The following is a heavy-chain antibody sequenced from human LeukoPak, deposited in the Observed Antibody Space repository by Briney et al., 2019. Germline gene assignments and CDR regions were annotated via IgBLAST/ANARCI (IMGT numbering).Heavy chain of an antibody. D-gene: IGHD1-26*01. J-gene: IGHJ5*02. V-gene: IGHV3-66*01. CDR3: ARVKVGITYWFDP. CDR2: IYSGGST. CDR1: GFTVNYNY. Sequence: TGGSLRLSCAASGFTVNYNYMSWVRQAPGKGLEWVSVIYSGGSTYYADSVKGRFTISRDDSKNTVYLQMNSLRVEDTAVYYCARVKVGITYWFDPWGQGTLVTVSS.